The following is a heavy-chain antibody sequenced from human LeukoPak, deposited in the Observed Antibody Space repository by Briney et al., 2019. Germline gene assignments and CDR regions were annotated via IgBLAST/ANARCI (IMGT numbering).Heavy chain of an antibody. CDR3: ARDGDSGSPGSYY. J-gene: IGHJ4*02. D-gene: IGHD1-26*01. CDR2: IYSGGST. Sequence: GGSLRLSCAASGYTVSSNYMSWVRQAPGKGLEWVSVIYSGGSTYYADSVKGRFTISRDNAKNSLYLQMNSLRAEDTAVYYCARDGDSGSPGSYYWGQGTLVTVSS. CDR1: GYTVSSNY. V-gene: IGHV3-66*01.